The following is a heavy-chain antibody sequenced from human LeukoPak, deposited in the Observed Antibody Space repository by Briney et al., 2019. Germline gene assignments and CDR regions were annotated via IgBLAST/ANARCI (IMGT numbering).Heavy chain of an antibody. CDR3: ARGYNSGWEGENYFDP. J-gene: IGHJ5*02. CDR2: INHSGST. D-gene: IGHD5-12*01. V-gene: IGHV4-34*01. CDR1: GGSFSGYY. Sequence: SETLSLTCAVYGGSFSGYYWSWIRQPPGKGLEWIGEINHSGSTNYNPSLKSRVTISVDTSKNQFSLKLNSVTAADTALYYCARGYNSGWEGENYFDPWGQGTLVTVSS.